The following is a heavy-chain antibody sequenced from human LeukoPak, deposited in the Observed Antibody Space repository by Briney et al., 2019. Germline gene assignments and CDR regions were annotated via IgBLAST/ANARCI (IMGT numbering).Heavy chain of an antibody. CDR3: ARGNLTMIIY. J-gene: IGHJ4*02. Sequence: SETLFLTFPVDGASVGGYDWSWIRQPPGKGLEWIGEINHSGSTNYNPSLKSRVTISVDTSKNQFSLKLSSVTAADTAVYYCARGNLTMIIYWGQGTLVTVST. CDR1: GASVGGYD. D-gene: IGHD3-22*01. CDR2: INHSGST. V-gene: IGHV4-34*01.